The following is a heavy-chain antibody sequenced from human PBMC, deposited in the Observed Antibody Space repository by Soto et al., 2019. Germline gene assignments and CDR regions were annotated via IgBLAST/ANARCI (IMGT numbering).Heavy chain of an antibody. CDR2: ISYDGSNK. D-gene: IGHD6-13*01. CDR3: ARDDISDSSSWSPTFDY. J-gene: IGHJ4*02. Sequence: GGSLRLSCXASGFTFSSYAMHWVRQAPGKGLEWVAVISYDGSNKYYADSVKGRFTISRDNSKNTLYLQMNSLRAEDTAVYYCARDDISDSSSWSPTFDYWGQGTLVTVSS. V-gene: IGHV3-30-3*01. CDR1: GFTFSSYA.